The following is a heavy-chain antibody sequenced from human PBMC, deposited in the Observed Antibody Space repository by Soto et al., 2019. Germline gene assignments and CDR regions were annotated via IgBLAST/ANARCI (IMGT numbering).Heavy chain of an antibody. Sequence: QLQLQESGPGLVKPSETLSLTCTVSGGSISSSSYYWGWIRQPPGKGLEWIGSIYYSGSTYYNPSLKSRVTISVDTSKNQFSLKLSSVTAADTAVYYCARHLIRMGITIFGGGMDVWGQGTTVTVSS. V-gene: IGHV4-39*01. D-gene: IGHD3-9*01. CDR3: ARHLIRMGITIFGGGMDV. CDR1: GGSISSSSYY. J-gene: IGHJ6*02. CDR2: IYYSGST.